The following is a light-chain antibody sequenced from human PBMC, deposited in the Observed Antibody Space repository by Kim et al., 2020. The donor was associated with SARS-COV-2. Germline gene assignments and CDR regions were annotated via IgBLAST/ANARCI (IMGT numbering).Light chain of an antibody. Sequence: ASVGDRFTITCQSSQDISDYLNCYQQKPGKAPKLLIYDASDLETGVPSRFSGSGSGTDFTLTISSLQPEDIATYYCQHYNNLPLTFGGGTKVDIK. CDR1: QDISDY. CDR2: DAS. V-gene: IGKV1-33*01. J-gene: IGKJ4*01. CDR3: QHYNNLPLT.